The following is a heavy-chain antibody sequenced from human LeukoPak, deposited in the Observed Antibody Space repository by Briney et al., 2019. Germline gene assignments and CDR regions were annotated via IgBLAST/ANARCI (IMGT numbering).Heavy chain of an antibody. Sequence: ASVKVSCKVSGYTFTYYYMHWVQQAPGKGLEWMGLVDPEDGETIYAEKFQGRVTITADTSTDTAYMELSSLRSEDTAVYYRAIEYYYDSSGYYQYWGQGTLVTVSS. CDR2: VDPEDGET. J-gene: IGHJ4*02. D-gene: IGHD3-22*01. CDR1: GYTFTYYY. V-gene: IGHV1-69-2*01. CDR3: AIEYYYDSSGYYQY.